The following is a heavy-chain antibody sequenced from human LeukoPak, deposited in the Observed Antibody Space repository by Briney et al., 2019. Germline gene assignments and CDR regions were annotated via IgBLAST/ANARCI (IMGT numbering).Heavy chain of an antibody. CDR3: ARVSGYYYVYYYMDV. Sequence: ASVKVSCTASGYTFTSYAITWVRQAPGQGLEWMGWISAYNGNTNYAQKLQGRVTMTTDTSTSTAYMELRSLRSDDTAVYYCARVSGYYYVYYYMDVWGKGTTVTVSS. V-gene: IGHV1-18*01. J-gene: IGHJ6*03. CDR2: ISAYNGNT. D-gene: IGHD3-22*01. CDR1: GYTFTSYA.